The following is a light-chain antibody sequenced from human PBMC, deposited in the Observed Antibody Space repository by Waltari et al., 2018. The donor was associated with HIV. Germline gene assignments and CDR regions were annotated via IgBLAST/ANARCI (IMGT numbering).Light chain of an antibody. Sequence: QPALTQPASVSGSPGPSITISCTGTSSDVGSYNLVSWYQQHPGKAPTVIIYEVTKWPSGVSNRFSGSKSGNTASLTISGLQAEDEGDYYCCSYAGSNTVVFGGGTKLTVL. CDR3: CSYAGSNTVV. CDR1: SSDVGSYNL. CDR2: EVT. J-gene: IGLJ2*01. V-gene: IGLV2-23*02.